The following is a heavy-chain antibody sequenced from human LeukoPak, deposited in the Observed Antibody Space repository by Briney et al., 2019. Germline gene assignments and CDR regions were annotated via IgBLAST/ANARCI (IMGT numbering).Heavy chain of an antibody. V-gene: IGHV3-23*01. CDR1: GFTFSSYA. CDR3: AKDVEQWPQYYFDY. CDR2: ISGSGGRI. J-gene: IGHJ4*02. Sequence: GGSLRLSCAASGFTFSSYAMSWVRQAPGKGLEWVSAISGSGGRIYYGASVKGRFTISRDNSKNTLYLQMNSLRAEDTAVYYCAKDVEQWPQYYFDYWGQGTLVTVSS. D-gene: IGHD6-19*01.